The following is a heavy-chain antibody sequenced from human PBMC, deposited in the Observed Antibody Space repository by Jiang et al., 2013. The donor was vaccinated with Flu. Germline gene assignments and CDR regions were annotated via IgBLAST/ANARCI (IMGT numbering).Heavy chain of an antibody. CDR3: AREQDDQNYFDY. V-gene: IGHV4-39*07. Sequence: LLKPSETLSLTCTVSGGSISSSSYYWGWIRQPPGKGLEWIGSIYYSGSTYYNPSLKSRVTISVDTSKNQFSLKLSSVTAADTAVYYCAREQDDQNYFDYWGQGTLVTVSS. J-gene: IGHJ4*02. CDR1: GGSISSSSYY. D-gene: IGHD1-1*01. CDR2: IYYSGST.